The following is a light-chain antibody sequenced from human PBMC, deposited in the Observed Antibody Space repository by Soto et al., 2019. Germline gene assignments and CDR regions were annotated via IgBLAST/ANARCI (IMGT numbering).Light chain of an antibody. CDR1: QSVRSY. CDR3: QERSNNCPPLT. CDR2: DAP. J-gene: IGKJ4*02. V-gene: IGKV3-11*01. Sequence: EIVLTQSPATLSLSPGERATLSCRASQSVRSYLAWYQQKPGQAPRLLIYDAPNRATGIPARFSGSRSGTNFTLTISSLEPEHFAVYYCQERSNNCPPLTFRGGTKGAMK.